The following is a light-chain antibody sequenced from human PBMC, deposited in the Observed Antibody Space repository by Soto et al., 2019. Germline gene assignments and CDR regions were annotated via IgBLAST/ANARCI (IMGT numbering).Light chain of an antibody. CDR1: SSNIGTNV. Sequence: QSVLTQPPSVSGTPGQRVTISCSGSSSNIGTNVVNWYQQLPGTAPKLLIFNNNNRPSGVPDRFSGSKSGSSASLAISGLLSEDEADYYCAGWDESLSGPVFGGGTKVTVL. CDR3: AGWDESLSGPV. V-gene: IGLV1-44*01. J-gene: IGLJ3*02. CDR2: NNN.